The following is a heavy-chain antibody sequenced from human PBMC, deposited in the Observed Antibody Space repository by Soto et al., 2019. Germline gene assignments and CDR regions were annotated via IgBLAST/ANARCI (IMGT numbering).Heavy chain of an antibody. CDR1: GYTFTSYG. Sequence: ASVKVSCKASGYTFTSYGISWVRQAPGQGLEWMGWISAYNGNTNYAQKLQGRVTMTTDTSTSTAYMELRSLRSDDTAVFYCARDGLTTVTGCFDPWGEGTLVTSPQ. CDR2: ISAYNGNT. J-gene: IGHJ5*02. V-gene: IGHV1-18*01. D-gene: IGHD4-4*01. CDR3: ARDGLTTVTGCFDP.